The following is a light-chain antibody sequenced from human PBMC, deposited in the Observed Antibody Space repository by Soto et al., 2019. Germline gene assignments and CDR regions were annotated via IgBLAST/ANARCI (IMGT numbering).Light chain of an antibody. J-gene: IGLJ2*01. CDR1: SSDFGGYNY. Sequence: QSALTQPASVSGSPGQSITISCTGTSSDFGGYNYVSWYQQHPGKAPKLIIYEVINRPSGVSNRFSGSKYGNTASLTISGLQAEDEADYYCNSYTTSSTVIFGGGTKLTVL. CDR2: EVI. CDR3: NSYTTSSTVI. V-gene: IGLV2-14*01.